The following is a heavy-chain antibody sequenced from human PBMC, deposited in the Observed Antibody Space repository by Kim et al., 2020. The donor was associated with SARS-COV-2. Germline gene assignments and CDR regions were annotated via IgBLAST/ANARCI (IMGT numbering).Heavy chain of an antibody. D-gene: IGHD5-18*01. CDR1: GYTFTSYA. J-gene: IGHJ5*02. Sequence: ASVKVSCKASGYTFTSYAMHWVRQAPGQRLEWMGWINAGNGNTKYSQKFQGRVTITRDTSASTAYMELSSLRSEDTAVYYCARDPSAAMGQARGWFDPWGQGTLVTVSS. V-gene: IGHV1-3*01. CDR3: ARDPSAAMGQARGWFDP. CDR2: INAGNGNT.